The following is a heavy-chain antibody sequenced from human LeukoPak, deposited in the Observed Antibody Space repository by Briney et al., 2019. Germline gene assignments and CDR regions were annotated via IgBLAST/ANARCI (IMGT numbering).Heavy chain of an antibody. D-gene: IGHD3-22*01. CDR2: ISSSGSII. V-gene: IGHV3-48*03. Sequence: GGSLRLSCAASGFTFSSYEMNWVRQAPGKGLEWVSYISSSGSIIYYADSVKGRFTISRDNAKNSLYLQMNSLRAEDTAVYYCARGGAYYDSSATGGVFDYWGQGTLVTVSS. CDR3: ARGGAYYDSSATGGVFDY. CDR1: GFTFSSYE. J-gene: IGHJ4*02.